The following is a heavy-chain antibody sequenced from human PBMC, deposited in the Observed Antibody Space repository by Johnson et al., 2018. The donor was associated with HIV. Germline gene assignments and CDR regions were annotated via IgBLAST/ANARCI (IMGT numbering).Heavy chain of an antibody. J-gene: IGHJ3*02. V-gene: IGHV3-30-3*01. Sequence: QVQLVESGGGVVQPGRSLRLSCAASGFTFSSYAMHWVRQAPGKGLEWVAVISYDGSNKYYADSVKGRFTISRDNSKNTLYLQMNSLRAEDTAVYYCARERIVGATEDDAFDIWGQGTMVTVSS. CDR3: ARERIVGATEDDAFDI. CDR2: ISYDGSNK. D-gene: IGHD1-26*01. CDR1: GFTFSSYA.